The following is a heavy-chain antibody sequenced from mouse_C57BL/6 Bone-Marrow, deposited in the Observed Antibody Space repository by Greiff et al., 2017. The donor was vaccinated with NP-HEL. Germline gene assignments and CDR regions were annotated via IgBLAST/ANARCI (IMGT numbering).Heavy chain of an antibody. CDR3: AMTSYYYGSSYHWYFDV. Sequence: ESGPGLVKPSQSLSLTCSVTGYSITSGYYWNWIRQFPGNKLEWMGYISYDGSNNYNPSLKNRISITRDTSKNQFFLKLNSVTTEDTATYYCAMTSYYYGSSYHWYFDVWGTGTTVTVSS. V-gene: IGHV3-6*01. J-gene: IGHJ1*03. CDR1: GYSITSGYY. CDR2: ISYDGSN. D-gene: IGHD1-1*01.